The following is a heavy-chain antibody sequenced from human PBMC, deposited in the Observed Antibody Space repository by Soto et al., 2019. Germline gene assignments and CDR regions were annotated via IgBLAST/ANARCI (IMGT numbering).Heavy chain of an antibody. CDR1: GGSISSGGYS. J-gene: IGHJ4*02. CDR3: ARMEGARYFDY. V-gene: IGHV4-30-2*01. D-gene: IGHD1-26*01. CDR2: IYHSGST. Sequence: PSETLSLTCAVSGGSISSGGYSWSWIRQPPGKGLEWIGYIYHSGSTYYNPSPKSRVTISVDTSKNQFSLKLSSVTAADTAVYYCARMEGARYFDYWGQGTLVTVSS.